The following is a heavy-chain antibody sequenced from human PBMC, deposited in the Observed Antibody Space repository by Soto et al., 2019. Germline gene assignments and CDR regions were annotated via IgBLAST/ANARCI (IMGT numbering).Heavy chain of an antibody. CDR1: GFTFSSYG. Sequence: PGGSLRLSCAASGFTFSSYGMHWVRQAPGKGLEWVALISYDGSNKYYPDSVRGRFTISRDNSKNTLYLQMNSLSSEDTAVYYCAKNWNYLDYWGQGTLVTVSS. D-gene: IGHD1-1*01. CDR3: AKNWNYLDY. V-gene: IGHV3-30*18. J-gene: IGHJ4*02. CDR2: ISYDGSNK.